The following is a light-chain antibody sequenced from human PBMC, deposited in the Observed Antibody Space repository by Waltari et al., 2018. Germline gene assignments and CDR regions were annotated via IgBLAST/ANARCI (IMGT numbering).Light chain of an antibody. Sequence: DVHVSQSPSCPLSSAGDRVTITCRASQSISSYLNWYQQKPGKAPKLLIYAASSLQSGVPSRFSGSGSGTDFTLTISSLQPEDFATYYCQQNYSTPYTFGQGTKLEIK. CDR1: QSISSY. V-gene: IGKV1-39*01. CDR3: QQNYSTPYT. J-gene: IGKJ2*01. CDR2: AAS.